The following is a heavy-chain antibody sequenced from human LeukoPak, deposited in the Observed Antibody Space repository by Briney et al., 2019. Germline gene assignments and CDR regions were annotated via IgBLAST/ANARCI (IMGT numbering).Heavy chain of an antibody. CDR2: IYYSGST. CDR1: GGSINNYY. CDR3: ARGRIGGIN. Sequence: SETLSLTCTVSGGSINNYYWSWIRQPPGKGLEWIGCIYYSGSTNYNPSLKCRITISVDTSKNQFSLNLSSVTAADTAVYYCARGRIGGINWGQGALVTVSS. V-gene: IGHV4-59*01. J-gene: IGHJ4*02. D-gene: IGHD1-20*01.